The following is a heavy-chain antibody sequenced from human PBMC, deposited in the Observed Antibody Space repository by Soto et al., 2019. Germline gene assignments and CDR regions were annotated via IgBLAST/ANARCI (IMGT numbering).Heavy chain of an antibody. Sequence: EVQLVESGGGLVKPGGSLRLSCAASGFTFSNAWMNWVRQAPGKGLEWVGRIKSKTDGGTTDYAAPVKGRFTISRDDSKNTLYLQMNSLKTEDTAVYYCTTDRGAIAAAGNSDDAFDIWGQGTMVTVSS. V-gene: IGHV3-15*07. J-gene: IGHJ3*02. D-gene: IGHD6-13*01. CDR3: TTDRGAIAAAGNSDDAFDI. CDR2: IKSKTDGGTT. CDR1: GFTFSNAW.